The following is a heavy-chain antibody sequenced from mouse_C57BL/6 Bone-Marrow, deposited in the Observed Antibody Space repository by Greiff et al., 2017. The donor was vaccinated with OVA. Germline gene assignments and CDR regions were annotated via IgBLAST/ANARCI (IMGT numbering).Heavy chain of an antibody. CDR1: GYSFTGYY. V-gene: IGHV1-42*01. CDR2: INPSTGGT. CDR3: ARSCQFAY. Sequence: EVKLVESGPELVKPGASVKISCKASGYSFTGYYMNWVKQSPEKSLEWIGEINPSTGGTTYNQKFKAKATLTVDKSSSTAYMQLKSLTSEDSAVYYCARSCQFAYWGQGTLVTVSA. J-gene: IGHJ3*01. D-gene: IGHD6-1*01.